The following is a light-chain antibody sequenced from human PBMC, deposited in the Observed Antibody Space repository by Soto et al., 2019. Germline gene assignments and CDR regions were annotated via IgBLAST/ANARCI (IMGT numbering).Light chain of an antibody. V-gene: IGLV1-40*01. CDR2: GNS. CDR3: QSYDSNLSVV. CDR1: SSNIGAGYD. Sequence: QSVLTQPPSVSGAPGQRVTISCTGSSSNIGAGYDVHWYQQLPGTAPKLLIYGNSNRPSGVPDRFSGSKSGTSASLAITGXQXXXXAXXYCQSYDSNLSVVFGGGTKLTVL. J-gene: IGLJ2*01.